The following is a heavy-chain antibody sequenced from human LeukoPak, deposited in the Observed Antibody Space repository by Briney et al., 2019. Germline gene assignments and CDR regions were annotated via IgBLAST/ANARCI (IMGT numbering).Heavy chain of an antibody. CDR1: GFTFSADA. V-gene: IGHV3-23*01. J-gene: IGHJ3*02. CDR2: MRGVVGSE. D-gene: IGHD4-17*01. CDR3: GRDPNGDYIGAFDM. Sequence: GGSLRLSCTASGFTFSADAMMWVRQAPGKGPEWVSAMRGVVGSEFYADPVKGRFTISRDNSKNTLFLQMNNLSPEHTAVYYCGRDPNGDYIGAFDMWGPGTMVTVSS.